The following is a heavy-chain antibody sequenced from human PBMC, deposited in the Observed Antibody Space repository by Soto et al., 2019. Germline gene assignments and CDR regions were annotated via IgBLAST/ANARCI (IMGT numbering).Heavy chain of an antibody. CDR2: ISYDGSNK. CDR3: AKERHDYGDYGGMDV. D-gene: IGHD4-17*01. J-gene: IGHJ6*02. Sequence: PGGSLRLSCAASGFTFSSYGMHWVRQAPGKGLEWVAVISYDGSNKYYADSVKGRFTISRDNSKNTLYLQMNSLRAEDTAVYYCAKERHDYGDYGGMDVWGQGTTVTVSS. CDR1: GFTFSSYG. V-gene: IGHV3-30*18.